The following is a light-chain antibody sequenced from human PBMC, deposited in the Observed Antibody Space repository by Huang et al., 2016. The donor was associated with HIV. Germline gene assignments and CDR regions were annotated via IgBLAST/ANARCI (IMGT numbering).Light chain of an antibody. CDR1: QSVSSN. J-gene: IGKJ2*01. CDR2: GAS. CDR3: QQYNNWPPMYT. V-gene: IGKV3-15*01. Sequence: EIVMTQSPATLSVSPGERATISCRASQSVSSNLAWYQQKPGQAPRLLIYGASTRATGIPARCSGSGSGTEFTLTISSLQSEDFAVYYCQQYNNWPPMYTFGQGTKLEIK.